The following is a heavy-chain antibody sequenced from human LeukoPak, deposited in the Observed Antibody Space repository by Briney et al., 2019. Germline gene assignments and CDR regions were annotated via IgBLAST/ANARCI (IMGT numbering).Heavy chain of an antibody. J-gene: IGHJ3*02. D-gene: IGHD3-22*01. CDR2: FDPEDGET. CDR1: GYTLTELS. CDR3: ATKKAYYYDSSGYYLLSI. Sequence: ASVKVSCKVSGYTLTELSMHWVRQAPGKGLEWMGGFDPEDGETIYAQKFQGRVTMTEDTSTDTAYMELSSLRSEDTAVYYCATKKAYYYDSSGYYLLSIWGQGTMVTVSS. V-gene: IGHV1-24*01.